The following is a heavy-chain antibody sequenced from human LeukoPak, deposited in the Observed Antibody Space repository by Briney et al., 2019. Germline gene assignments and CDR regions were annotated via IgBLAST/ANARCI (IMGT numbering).Heavy chain of an antibody. J-gene: IGHJ6*03. V-gene: IGHV1-69*13. CDR2: IIPIFGTA. Sequence: SVKVSCKASGGTFSSYAISWVRQAPGQGLEWMGGIIPIFGTANYVQKFQGRVTITADESTSTAYMELSSLRSEDTAVYYCARVTVGSGSYYGPPPYYYYMDVWGKGTTVTISS. CDR3: ARVTVGSGSYYGPPPYYYYMDV. D-gene: IGHD3-10*01. CDR1: GGTFSSYA.